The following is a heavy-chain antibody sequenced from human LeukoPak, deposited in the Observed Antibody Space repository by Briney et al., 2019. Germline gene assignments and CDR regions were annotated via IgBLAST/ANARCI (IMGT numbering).Heavy chain of an antibody. CDR2: INPSGGST. V-gene: IGHV1-46*01. D-gene: IGHD3-10*01. J-gene: IGHJ4*02. CDR3: ARELGGGGFDY. CDR1: GYTFTSYY. Sequence: ASVKVSCXASGYTFTSYYMHWVRRAPGQGLEWMGIINPSGGSTSYAQKFQGRVTMTRDTSTSTVYMELSSLRSEDTAGYYSARELGGGGFDYWGQGTLVTVSS.